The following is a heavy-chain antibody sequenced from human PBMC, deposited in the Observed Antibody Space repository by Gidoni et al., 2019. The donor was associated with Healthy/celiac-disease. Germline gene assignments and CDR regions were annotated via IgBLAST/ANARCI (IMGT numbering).Heavy chain of an antibody. D-gene: IGHD6-6*01. CDR3: ARPVLSEYSSSLFFDY. V-gene: IGHV5-51*01. Sequence: EVQLVQSGAEVKKPGESLKISCKGSGYSFTRYWIGWVRQMPGKGLEWMGIIDPGDSDTRYSPSFQGQVTISADKSISTAYLQWSSLKASDTAMYYCARPVLSEYSSSLFFDYWGQGTLVTVSS. CDR2: IDPGDSDT. J-gene: IGHJ4*02. CDR1: GYSFTRYW.